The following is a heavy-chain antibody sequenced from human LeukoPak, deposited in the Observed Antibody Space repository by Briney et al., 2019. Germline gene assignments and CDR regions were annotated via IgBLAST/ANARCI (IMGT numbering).Heavy chain of an antibody. J-gene: IGHJ2*01. CDR2: INGDGSRT. D-gene: IGHD3-22*01. V-gene: IGHV3-74*01. CDR1: GFTFSNYW. CDR3: ARDQGSMIVVRTTNGFFDL. Sequence: GGSLRLSCAASGFTFSNYWMHWVRQAPGKGLVWVSRINGDGSRTIYADSVKGRFTISRDNGKNSLYLQINSLRADDTAVYYCARDQGSMIVVRTTNGFFDLWGRGTLVTVSS.